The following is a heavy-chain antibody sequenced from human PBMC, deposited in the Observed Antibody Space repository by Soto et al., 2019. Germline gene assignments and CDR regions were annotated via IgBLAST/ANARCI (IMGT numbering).Heavy chain of an antibody. Sequence: QVQLVESGGGVVQPGRSLRLSCAASGFTFSSYGMHWVRQAPGTGLEWVAVISYDGSNKYYADSVKGRFTIPRDNSKNTLYLQMNSLRAEDTAVYYCAKVFDIWGSYRSYYWGQGTLVTVSS. D-gene: IGHD3-16*02. CDR3: AKVFDIWGSYRSYY. CDR2: ISYDGSNK. CDR1: GFTFSSYG. V-gene: IGHV3-30*18. J-gene: IGHJ4*02.